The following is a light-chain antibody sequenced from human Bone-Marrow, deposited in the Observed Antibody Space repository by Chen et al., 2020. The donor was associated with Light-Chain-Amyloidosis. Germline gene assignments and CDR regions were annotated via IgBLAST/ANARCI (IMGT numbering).Light chain of an antibody. V-gene: IGLV2-14*01. J-gene: IGLJ1*01. CDR3: SSYTITNTLV. Sequence: QSALTHPASVSGSPGPSTTISCTGTSSDVGGDNHVSWYQQHPDKAPKLMIYEFTNRPSWVPDRFSGSKSDNTASLTISGLQTEDEADYFCSSYTITNTLVFGSGTRVTVL. CDR1: SSDVGGDNH. CDR2: EFT.